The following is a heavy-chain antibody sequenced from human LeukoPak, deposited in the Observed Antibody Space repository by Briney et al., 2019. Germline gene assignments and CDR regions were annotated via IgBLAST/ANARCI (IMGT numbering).Heavy chain of an antibody. Sequence: GGSLRLSCAASGFTFSSYSMNWVRQAPGKGLEWVSLISSSSSIFYADSVKGRFTISRDSAKNSLYLQMNSLRAEDTAVYYCAKATSGGDYRSHYKFDYWGLGTLVTVSS. D-gene: IGHD2-21*02. CDR1: GFTFSSYS. J-gene: IGHJ4*02. V-gene: IGHV3-21*04. CDR2: ISSSSSI. CDR3: AKATSGGDYRSHYKFDY.